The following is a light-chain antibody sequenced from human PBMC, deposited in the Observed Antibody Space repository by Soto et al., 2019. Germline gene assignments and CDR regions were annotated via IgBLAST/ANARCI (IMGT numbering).Light chain of an antibody. V-gene: IGLV1-47*01. Sequence: QSVLTQPPSASGTPGQRVTISCSGSSSNIGSNYVYWYQQLPGTAPKLLIYRNNQRPSGVPDRFSGSKSGTSASLAISGLRSEDGADYYCAAWDDRLSGRVFGGGTKLTVL. CDR2: RNN. CDR3: AAWDDRLSGRV. CDR1: SSNIGSNY. J-gene: IGLJ2*01.